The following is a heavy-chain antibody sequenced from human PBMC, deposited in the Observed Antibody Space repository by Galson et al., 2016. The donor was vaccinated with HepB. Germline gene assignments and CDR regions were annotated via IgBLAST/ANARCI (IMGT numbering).Heavy chain of an antibody. Sequence: SLRLSCAASGFSFSSYSLNWVRQAPGKGLEWVASISSESRPIYYADSVRGRFTISRDNAKSSVFLQMTSLRVEDTALYYCARDGVEGSSSVFYFDYWGQGSFVTVSS. CDR3: ARDGVEGSSSVFYFDY. V-gene: IGHV3-21*01. J-gene: IGHJ4*02. CDR1: GFSFSSYS. D-gene: IGHD3-16*01. CDR2: ISSESRPI.